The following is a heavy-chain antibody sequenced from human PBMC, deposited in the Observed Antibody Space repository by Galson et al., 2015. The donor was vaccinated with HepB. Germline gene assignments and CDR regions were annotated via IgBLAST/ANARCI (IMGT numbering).Heavy chain of an antibody. V-gene: IGHV3-23*01. Sequence: SLRLSCAASGFFFSGNAMSWVRQAPGKGLEWVSAIGSDLNTHYTDSVKGRFTISRDNSRNTLYLQMSGLRAEDTALYYSVKDLFAGQSDYWGQGTLVTVSS. CDR1: GFFFSGNA. CDR2: IGSDLNT. D-gene: IGHD2-21*01. CDR3: VKDLFAGQSDY. J-gene: IGHJ4*02.